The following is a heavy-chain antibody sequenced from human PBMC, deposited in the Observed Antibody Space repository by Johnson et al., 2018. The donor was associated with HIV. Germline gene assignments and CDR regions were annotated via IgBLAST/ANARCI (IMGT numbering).Heavy chain of an antibody. V-gene: IGHV3-66*02. CDR1: GFTFTNYA. Sequence: VQLVESGGGVVQPGRSLRLSCAASGFTFTNYAMTWVRQAPGKGLEWVSAIYSGGSTYYADSVKGRFTISRDNSKNTLYLQMNSLRAEDTAVYYCARVLPNRSSVAFDIWGQGTMVTVSS. J-gene: IGHJ3*02. D-gene: IGHD6-6*01. CDR2: IYSGGST. CDR3: ARVLPNRSSVAFDI.